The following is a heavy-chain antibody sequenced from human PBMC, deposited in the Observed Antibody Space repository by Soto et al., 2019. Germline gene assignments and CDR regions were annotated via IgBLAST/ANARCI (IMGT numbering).Heavy chain of an antibody. V-gene: IGHV1-18*01. CDR1: GYTFSSYG. Sequence: VSVKLSCKASGYTFSSYGISWVRQAPGRGLEWMGWISAYNGNTNYAQKLQGRVTMTTGTSTSTAYMELRSLRSDDTAVYYCARDVGYCSSTSCQRTGRFDPWGQGTLVTVSS. CDR3: ARDVGYCSSTSCQRTGRFDP. D-gene: IGHD2-2*01. J-gene: IGHJ5*02. CDR2: ISAYNGNT.